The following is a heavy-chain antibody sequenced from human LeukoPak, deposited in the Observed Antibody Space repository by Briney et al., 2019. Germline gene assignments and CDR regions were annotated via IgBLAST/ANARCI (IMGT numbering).Heavy chain of an antibody. CDR1: GGSISSSNW. D-gene: IGHD3-10*01. Sequence: SGTLSLTCAVSGGSISSSNWWSWVRQPPGKGLEWIGEIYHSGSTNYNPSLKSRVTISVDKSKNQFSLKLSSVTAADTAVYYCARSYYHGSGSSYYFDYWGQGTLVTVSS. V-gene: IGHV4-4*02. CDR3: ARSYYHGSGSSYYFDY. CDR2: IYHSGST. J-gene: IGHJ4*02.